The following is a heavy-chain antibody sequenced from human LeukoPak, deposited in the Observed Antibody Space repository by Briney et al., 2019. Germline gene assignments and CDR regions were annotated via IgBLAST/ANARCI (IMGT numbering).Heavy chain of an antibody. CDR3: VRDLSPVVRASPMGY. CDR2: ITYDGYYK. V-gene: IGHV3-30*03. Sequence: PGGSLRLSCAASGFSFTSYGMHWVRQAPGKGLEWVALITYDGYYKYYSDSVKGRFTISSDTSKNTLYLQMNSLRAEDTAVYYCVRDLSPVVRASPMGYWGQGTLVTVSS. CDR1: GFSFTSYG. D-gene: IGHD3-10*01. J-gene: IGHJ4*02.